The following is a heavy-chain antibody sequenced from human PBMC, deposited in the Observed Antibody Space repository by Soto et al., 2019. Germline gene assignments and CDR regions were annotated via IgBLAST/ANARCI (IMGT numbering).Heavy chain of an antibody. D-gene: IGHD3-22*01. Sequence: QAGGSLRLSCAASGFTFSSYWMSWVRQAPGKGLEWVGNIKQDGSDKFYVDSVRGRFTISRDNAKNSLFLQMNSLRADDTAVYYCARARAPYDSSGNGDYLDYWCQGPLVSVSS. CDR1: GFTFSSYW. V-gene: IGHV3-7*04. J-gene: IGHJ4*02. CDR2: IKQDGSDK. CDR3: ARARAPYDSSGNGDYLDY.